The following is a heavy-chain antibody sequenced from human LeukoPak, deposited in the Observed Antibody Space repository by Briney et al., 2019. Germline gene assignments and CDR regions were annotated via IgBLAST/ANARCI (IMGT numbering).Heavy chain of an antibody. D-gene: IGHD3-16*01. J-gene: IGHJ4*02. CDR2: IKPNSGGT. Sequence: ASVKVSCKSSVYTFTGYYMHWVRQAPGQGLEWMGWIKPNSGGTNYAQKFQGRVTMTRETSISTAYMELSRLRSDDTAVYYCARDLSRDYACFDYWGQGTLVTVSS. CDR1: VYTFTGYY. CDR3: ARDLSRDYACFDY. V-gene: IGHV1-2*02.